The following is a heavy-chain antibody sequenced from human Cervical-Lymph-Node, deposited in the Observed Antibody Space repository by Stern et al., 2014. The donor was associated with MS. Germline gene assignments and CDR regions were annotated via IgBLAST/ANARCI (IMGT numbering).Heavy chain of an antibody. CDR3: AKDRESSGWSEYLQH. J-gene: IGHJ1*01. D-gene: IGHD6-13*01. Sequence: EVQLVESGGGLVQPGGSLRLSCAASGLTFSSYAISWVRQAPGKGLEWVSAISGSGGSTYYADSVKGRFPISRDNSKNTLYLQMDSLRAEDTAVYYCAKDRESSGWSEYLQHWGQGTLVTVSS. CDR2: ISGSGGST. CDR1: GLTFSSYA. V-gene: IGHV3-23*04.